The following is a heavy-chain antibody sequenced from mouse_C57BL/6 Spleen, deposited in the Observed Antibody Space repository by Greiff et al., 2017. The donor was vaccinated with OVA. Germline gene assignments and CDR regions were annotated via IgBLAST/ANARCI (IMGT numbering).Heavy chain of an antibody. Sequence: QVQLKQPGAELVMPGASVKLSCKASGYTFTSYWMHWVKQRPGQGLEWIGEIDPTDSYTNYNQKFKGKSTLTVDKSSSTAYMQLSSLTSEDSAVYYCARSSTVVAGDFDVWGTGTTVTVSS. CDR2: IDPTDSYT. V-gene: IGHV1-69*01. D-gene: IGHD1-1*01. CDR1: GYTFTSYW. CDR3: ARSSTVVAGDFDV. J-gene: IGHJ1*03.